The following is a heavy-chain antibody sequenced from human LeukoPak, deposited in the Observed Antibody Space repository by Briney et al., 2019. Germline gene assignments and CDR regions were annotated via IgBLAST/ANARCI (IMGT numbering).Heavy chain of an antibody. CDR2: IIPILGVA. D-gene: IGHD3-22*01. V-gene: IGHV1-69*04. J-gene: IGHJ3*01. CDR1: GGTFSSYA. Sequence: SVKVSCKASGGTFSSYAISWVRQAPGQGLEWMGRIIPILGVANYAQKFQGRVTITADKSTSTAYMELSSLRSEDTAVYYCARVSSGYYYSEVWGQGTMVTVSS. CDR3: ARVSSGYYYSEV.